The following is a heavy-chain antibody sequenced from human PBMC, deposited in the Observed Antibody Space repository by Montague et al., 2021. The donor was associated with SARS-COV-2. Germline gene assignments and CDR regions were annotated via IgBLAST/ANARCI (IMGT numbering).Heavy chain of an antibody. CDR2: IFHSGTI. CDR1: GDSISTSTW. CDR3: ATVSRRTAAGTRDYFGLDV. J-gene: IGHJ6*02. D-gene: IGHD6-13*01. V-gene: IGHV4-4*02. Sequence: SETLSLTCRVSGDSISTSTWWTWVRQTPGKGLEWIGEIFHSGTINYNPFLKSRVSISVDKSNNQFSLRLSSLITADTAVYYCATVSRRTAAGTRDYFGLDVWGQGSTVVVSS.